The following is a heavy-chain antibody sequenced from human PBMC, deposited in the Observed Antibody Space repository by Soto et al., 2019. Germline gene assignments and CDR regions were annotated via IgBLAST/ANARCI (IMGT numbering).Heavy chain of an antibody. CDR3: ARDMETDCGVAPSYYGMDV. V-gene: IGHV1-69*01. CDR1: GGTFSSYA. Sequence: QVQLVQSGAEVKKPGSSVKVSCKASGGTFSSYAISWVRQAPGQGLEWMGGIIPIFGTANYAQKFQGRVTITADESTSTAYMELSSLRAEDTAVYYCARDMETDCGVAPSYYGMDVWGQGTTVTVSS. CDR2: IIPIFGTA. D-gene: IGHD3-3*01. J-gene: IGHJ6*02.